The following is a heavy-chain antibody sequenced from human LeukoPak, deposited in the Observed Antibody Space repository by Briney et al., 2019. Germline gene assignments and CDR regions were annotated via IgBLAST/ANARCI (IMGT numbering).Heavy chain of an antibody. CDR3: ARTWLLSYYMDV. V-gene: IGHV3-23*01. Sequence: PGGSLRLSCAASGYTFSSNAMSWVRQAPGKGLEWVSSNADSGKGRFTISRDNSKNTLYLQMSSLRAEDTAVYYCARTWLLSYYMDVWGKETTLTVSS. J-gene: IGHJ6*04. D-gene: IGHD3-22*01. CDR1: GYTFSSNA.